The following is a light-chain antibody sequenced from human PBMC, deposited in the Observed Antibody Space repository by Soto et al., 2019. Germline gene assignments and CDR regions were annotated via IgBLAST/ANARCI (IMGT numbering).Light chain of an antibody. CDR2: AAS. CDR1: QSIGDY. J-gene: IGKJ5*01. Sequence: DLQMTQSPPSLSASVGDRVTITCRASQSIGDYLNWYQYKPGKAPNLLIYAASTVHGGVPSRFSGSGSGTDFTLTISSLQPEDFATYYCQHTYSIPHTFGQGTRLDIK. CDR3: QHTYSIPHT. V-gene: IGKV1-39*01.